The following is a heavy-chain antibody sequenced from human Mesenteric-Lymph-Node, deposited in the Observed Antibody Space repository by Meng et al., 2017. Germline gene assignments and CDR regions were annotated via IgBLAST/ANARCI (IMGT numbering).Heavy chain of an antibody. CDR3: ATQESRDGHNPY. Sequence: QEQLEEGGAGPLKPSGTLSLTCVVSGGSISSSYWWTWVRQSPGKGLEWIGEMYHSGTTNYTPSLRSRVTISMGKSNNQLSLKLNSVTAADTAVYYCATQESRDGHNPYWGQGTLVTVSS. J-gene: IGHJ4*02. CDR2: MYHSGTT. CDR1: GGSISSSYW. D-gene: IGHD5-24*01. V-gene: IGHV4-4*02.